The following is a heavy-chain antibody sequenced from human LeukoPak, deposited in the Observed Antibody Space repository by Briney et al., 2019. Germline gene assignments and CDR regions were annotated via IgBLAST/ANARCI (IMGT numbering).Heavy chain of an antibody. CDR1: GYTFTGYY. D-gene: IGHD6-13*01. J-gene: IGHJ5*02. CDR2: INPNSGGT. Sequence: ASVKVSCRASGYTFTGYYMHWVRQAPGQGLEWMGWINPNSGGTNYAQKFQGRVTMTRDTSISTAYMELSRLRSDDTAVYYCARDLQQLVRWFDPWGQGTLVTVSS. CDR3: ARDLQQLVRWFDP. V-gene: IGHV1-2*02.